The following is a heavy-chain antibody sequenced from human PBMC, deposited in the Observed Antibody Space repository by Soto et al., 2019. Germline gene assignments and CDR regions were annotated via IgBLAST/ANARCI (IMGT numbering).Heavy chain of an antibody. D-gene: IGHD2-2*01. CDR2: INAGNGNT. Sequence: ASVKVSCKASGYTFTSYAMHWVRQAPGQRLEWIGWINAGNGNTKYSQKFQGRVTITRDTSASTAYMELSSLRSEDTAVYYCARYCSSTSCYALNHNFDYWGQGTLVTVSS. J-gene: IGHJ4*02. V-gene: IGHV1-3*01. CDR3: ARYCSSTSCYALNHNFDY. CDR1: GYTFTSYA.